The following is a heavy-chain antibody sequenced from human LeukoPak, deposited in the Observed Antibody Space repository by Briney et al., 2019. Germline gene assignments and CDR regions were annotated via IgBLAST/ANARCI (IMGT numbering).Heavy chain of an antibody. CDR2: INPSGGST. Sequence: ASVKVSCKASGYTFTSYYMHWVRQAPGQGLEWMGIINPSGGSTSYAQKFQGRVTMTRDMSTSTVYMELSSLRSDDTAVYYCARDMIPYCSGGSCPNWFDPWGQGTLVTVSS. V-gene: IGHV1-46*01. D-gene: IGHD2-15*01. CDR1: GYTFTSYY. J-gene: IGHJ5*02. CDR3: ARDMIPYCSGGSCPNWFDP.